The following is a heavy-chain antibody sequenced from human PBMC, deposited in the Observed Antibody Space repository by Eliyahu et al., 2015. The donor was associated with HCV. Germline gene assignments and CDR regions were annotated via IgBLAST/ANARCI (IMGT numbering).Heavy chain of an antibody. Sequence: EVQLVESGGGLVQPGGSLXLSCAAXGFSVTNNYMSWVRQAPGKGLEWVSTIYSGGRTYYADSVKGRFTISRDNSKNTVYLQMNSLRAEDTAVYYCARGVYYDTTGPMDWWGQGTLVTVSS. CDR2: IYSGGRT. CDR3: ARGVYYDTTGPMDW. J-gene: IGHJ4*02. D-gene: IGHD3-22*01. V-gene: IGHV3-66*02. CDR1: GFSVTNNY.